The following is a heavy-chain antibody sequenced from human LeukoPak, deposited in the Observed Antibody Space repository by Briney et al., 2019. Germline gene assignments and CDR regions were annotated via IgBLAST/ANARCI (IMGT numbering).Heavy chain of an antibody. J-gene: IGHJ4*02. Sequence: ASVKVSCKASGDTFSNYDVTWVRQAPGQGLEWMGRIIPVFDTDKYAQNSQGRVTMTTDESSSTAYMELYSLRPEDPAVYYCALSAEKQLVYFDFWGQGTLVTVSS. CDR2: IIPVFDTD. D-gene: IGHD6-13*01. CDR1: GDTFSNYD. V-gene: IGHV1-69*05. CDR3: ALSAEKQLVYFDF.